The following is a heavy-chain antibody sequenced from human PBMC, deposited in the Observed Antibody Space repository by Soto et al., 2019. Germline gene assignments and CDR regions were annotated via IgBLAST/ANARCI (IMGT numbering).Heavy chain of an antibody. V-gene: IGHV4-4*02. J-gene: IGHJ4*02. CDR1: GGSISSRNW. D-gene: IGHD2-2*01. CDR3: ASLPATSDFDY. CDR2: IYHSGST. Sequence: PSETLSLTCSVSGGSISSRNWWSWVRPPPGKGLEWIGEIYHSGSTNYNPSLKSRVTISVDKSKNQFSLKLSSVTAADTAVYYCASLPATSDFDYWGQGTLVTVSS.